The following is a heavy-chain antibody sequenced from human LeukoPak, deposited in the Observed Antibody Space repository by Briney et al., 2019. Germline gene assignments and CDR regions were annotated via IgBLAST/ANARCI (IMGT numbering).Heavy chain of an antibody. D-gene: IGHD5-24*01. Sequence: GGSLRLSCAASGFTVSNNYMNWVRQAPGKGLEWVSSISSSSSNTHYADSLKGRFTISRDNAKNSLYLQMNSLRAEDTAVYYCVRGDGRDYWGQGTLVTVSS. J-gene: IGHJ4*02. CDR2: ISSSSSNT. CDR1: GFTVSNNY. CDR3: VRGDGRDY. V-gene: IGHV3-21*01.